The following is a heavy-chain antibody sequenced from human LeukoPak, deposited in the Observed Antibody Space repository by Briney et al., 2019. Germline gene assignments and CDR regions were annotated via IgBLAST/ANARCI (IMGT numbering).Heavy chain of an antibody. D-gene: IGHD3-10*01. CDR2: IYYIGST. CDR1: GGSVSSSTFY. CDR3: ARSRLLWFGEPYDY. Sequence: SETLSLTCTLSGGSVSSSTFYWGWFRQPPGKGLDWIGSIYYIGSTYYNPSLRSRVTMSMDTSKNQFSLKLSSVTAADTAVYYCARSRLLWFGEPYDYWGQGTLVTVSS. J-gene: IGHJ4*02. V-gene: IGHV4-39*01.